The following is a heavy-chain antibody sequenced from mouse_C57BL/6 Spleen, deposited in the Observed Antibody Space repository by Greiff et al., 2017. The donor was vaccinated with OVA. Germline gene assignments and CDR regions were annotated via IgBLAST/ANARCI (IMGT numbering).Heavy chain of an antibody. CDR1: GYSITSDY. Sequence: EVQLQQSGPGLAKPSQTLSLTCSVTGYSITSDYWNWIRKFPGNKLEYMGYISYSGSTYYNPSLKSRLSITRDTSKNQYYLQLNSVTSEDTATYYCTKYRASYYFDYWGQGTTLTVSS. CDR2: ISYSGST. J-gene: IGHJ2*01. CDR3: TKYRASYYFDY. V-gene: IGHV3-8*01. D-gene: IGHD3-3*01.